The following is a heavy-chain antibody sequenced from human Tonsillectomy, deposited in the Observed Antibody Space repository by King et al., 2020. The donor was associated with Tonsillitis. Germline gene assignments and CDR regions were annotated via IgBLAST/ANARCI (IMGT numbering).Heavy chain of an antibody. D-gene: IGHD4-17*01. Sequence: VQLVESGGDLVQPGGSLRLSCAASISPFDNYAMTWVRQAPGKGLEWVSGVSGGGDVTYYGEPVKGRFTISRDNSKNIVYLQMNSLRAEDAALYYCARGGRTTVTTFVWSIYRHRDLWGRGTRVTVSS. CDR2: VSGGGDVT. CDR1: ISPFDNYA. J-gene: IGHJ2*01. CDR3: ARGGRTTVTTFVWSIYRHRDL. V-gene: IGHV3-23*04.